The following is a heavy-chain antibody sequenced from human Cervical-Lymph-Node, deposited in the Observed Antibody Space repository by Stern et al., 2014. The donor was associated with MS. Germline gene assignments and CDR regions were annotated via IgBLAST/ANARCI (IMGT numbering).Heavy chain of an antibody. CDR1: GYTFTSHG. Sequence: VRLVQSGAEVKKPGASVKVSCKASGYTFTSHGISWGRQAPGQGLEWVGWVRAENGNTTYAKTLQGRVTMTTKNHTSTAYMELRSLRSDDTAVYYCARDGGYDWADYWGQGTLVTVSS. CDR3: ARDGGYDWADY. CDR2: VRAENGNT. V-gene: IGHV1-18*01. D-gene: IGHD5-12*01. J-gene: IGHJ4*02.